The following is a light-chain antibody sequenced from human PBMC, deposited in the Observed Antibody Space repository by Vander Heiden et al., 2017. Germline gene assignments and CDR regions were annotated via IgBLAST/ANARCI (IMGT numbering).Light chain of an antibody. J-gene: IGLJ2*01. CDR1: SSDVGGYYY. Sequence: QSARTQPRSVSGSPGRSVTLSCTGTSSDVGGYYYVSWYQQPPGKAPKLMIYDVSKRPSGVPDRFSGSKSGNTASLTISGLQAEDEAYYYCCSYAGSYTLVFGGGTKLTVL. CDR3: CSYAGSYTLV. V-gene: IGLV2-11*01. CDR2: DVS.